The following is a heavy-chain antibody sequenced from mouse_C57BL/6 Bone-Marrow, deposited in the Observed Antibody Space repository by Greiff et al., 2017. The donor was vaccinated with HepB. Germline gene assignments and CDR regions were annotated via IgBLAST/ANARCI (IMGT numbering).Heavy chain of an antibody. V-gene: IGHV14-4*01. D-gene: IGHD2-13*01. J-gene: IGHJ4*01. Sequence: VQLQQSGAELVRPGASVKLSCTASGFNIKDDYMHWVKQRPEQGLEWIGWIDPENGDTEYASKFQGKATITADTSSNTAYLQLSSLTSEDTAVYYCTTDYNYYAMDYWGQGTSVTVSS. CDR2: IDPENGDT. CDR3: TTDYNYYAMDY. CDR1: GFNIKDDY.